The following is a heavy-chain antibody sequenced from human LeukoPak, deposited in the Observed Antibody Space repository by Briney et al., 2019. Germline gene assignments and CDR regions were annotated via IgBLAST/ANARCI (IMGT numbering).Heavy chain of an antibody. Sequence: ASETLSLTCSVSGGSMSSSSHYWGWVRQPPGKELQWIGSLYYSGHTFYTPSLESRVTMSIDTSNNQSSLRMSSVTAADTAVYYCARLAAGTWSYDYWGQGSLVTVSS. D-gene: IGHD6-25*01. J-gene: IGHJ4*02. CDR3: ARLAAGTWSYDY. V-gene: IGHV4-39*01. CDR2: LYYSGHT. CDR1: GGSMSSSSHY.